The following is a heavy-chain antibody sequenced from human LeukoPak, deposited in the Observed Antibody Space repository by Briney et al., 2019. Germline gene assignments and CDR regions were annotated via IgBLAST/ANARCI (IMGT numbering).Heavy chain of an antibody. CDR3: ARESHDRVRLSVDL. V-gene: IGHV4-59*01. CDR2: IYYSGST. CDR1: GGSISSYC. Sequence: PPETLSLTCTISGGSISSYCWSWIRQPPGKGLEWIGYIYYSGSTNYNPSLKSRVTISVDTSKNQFSLKLSSVTAADTAVYYCARESHDRVRLSVDLWGKGTTVTVSS. D-gene: IGHD1-1*01. J-gene: IGHJ6*04.